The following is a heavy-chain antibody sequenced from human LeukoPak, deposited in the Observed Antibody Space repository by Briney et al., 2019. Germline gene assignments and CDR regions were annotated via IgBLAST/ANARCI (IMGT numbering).Heavy chain of an antibody. CDR2: IRYDGSNK. V-gene: IGHV3-30*02. CDR3: ARGVNYGPDY. Sequence: GGSLRLSCAASGFTFSSYGIHWVRQAPGKGLEWVAFIRYDGSNKYYTDSVKGRFTISRDNSKNTLYLQMNTLRAEDTAVYYCARGVNYGPDYWGQGTLVTVSS. J-gene: IGHJ4*02. CDR1: GFTFSSYG. D-gene: IGHD3-10*01.